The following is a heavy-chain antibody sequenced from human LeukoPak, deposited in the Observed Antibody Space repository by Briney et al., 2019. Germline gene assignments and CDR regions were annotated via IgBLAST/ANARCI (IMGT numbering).Heavy chain of an antibody. Sequence: ASVKVSCKASGYTFTDYYMHWVRQAPGQGLEWMGWINPNSGTNYAQKFQGRVTMTRDTSISTAYMELTRLTSDDTAVYYCARDFLVDDFWDPPHYMDVWGKGTTVTVSS. D-gene: IGHD3-3*01. V-gene: IGHV1-2*02. CDR3: ARDFLVDDFWDPPHYMDV. J-gene: IGHJ6*03. CDR1: GYTFTDYY. CDR2: INPNSGT.